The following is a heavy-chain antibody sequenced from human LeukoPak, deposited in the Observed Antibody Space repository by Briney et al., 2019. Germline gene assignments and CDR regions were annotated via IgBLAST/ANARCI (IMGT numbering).Heavy chain of an antibody. Sequence: SETLSLTCAVSGGAISMYYWSCVRDPAGKGLGCMGRIYISGSTNYNPSLKSRGTMSVDTSKNQFFLKPRALTPAGTAVYYCARHPLVVVAATPSWYFDLWGRGTMVSVSS. CDR2: IYISGST. CDR1: GGAISMYY. D-gene: IGHD2-15*01. V-gene: IGHV4-4*07. J-gene: IGHJ2*01. CDR3: ARHPLVVVAATPSWYFDL.